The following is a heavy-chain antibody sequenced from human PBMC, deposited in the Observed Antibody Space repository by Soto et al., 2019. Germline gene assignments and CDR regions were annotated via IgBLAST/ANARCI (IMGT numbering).Heavy chain of an antibody. D-gene: IGHD4-17*01. CDR3: ARHGHADCPFMLVTNMGLDY. J-gene: IGHJ4*02. V-gene: IGHV5-10-1*01. Sequence: GESLKISFETSGYSFTNFWISWVRQMPVKGLEWMGRIDPSDSCTNYSPSFQAHVTFSADESINTGYLQWSSVKASDTAMYYCARHGHADCPFMLVTNMGLDYWAQGTLVTVCS. CDR2: IDPSDSCT. CDR1: GYSFTNFW.